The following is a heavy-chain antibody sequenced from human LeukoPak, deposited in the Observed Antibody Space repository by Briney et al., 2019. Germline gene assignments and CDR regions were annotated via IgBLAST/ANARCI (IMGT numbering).Heavy chain of an antibody. D-gene: IGHD6-13*01. CDR2: IYYDGSNR. Sequence: GGSLRLSCAASRFNLRSYGMHWVRQAPGKGLGWVAVIYYDGSNRYFAESVKGRFTISRDNSKNTVSLQMNSLRGEDTAVYYCARDRTWYADIWGPGILVTVSS. CDR1: RFNLRSYG. CDR3: ARDRTWYADI. J-gene: IGHJ4*02. V-gene: IGHV3-30*12.